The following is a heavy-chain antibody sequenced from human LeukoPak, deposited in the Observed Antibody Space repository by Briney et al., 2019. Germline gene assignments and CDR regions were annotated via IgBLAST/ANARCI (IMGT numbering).Heavy chain of an antibody. CDR3: AKDYEPLLGVQRWGDWFDP. V-gene: IGHV3-73*01. CDR1: GFTFSGSA. CDR2: IRSKANSYAT. J-gene: IGHJ5*02. Sequence: GGSLRLSCAASGFTFSGSAMHWVRQASGKGLEWVGRIRSKANSYATAYAASVKGRFTISRDDSKNTAYLQMNTLRVEDTAMYYCAKDYEPLLGVQRWGDWFDPWGQGTLVTVAS. D-gene: IGHD3-10*01.